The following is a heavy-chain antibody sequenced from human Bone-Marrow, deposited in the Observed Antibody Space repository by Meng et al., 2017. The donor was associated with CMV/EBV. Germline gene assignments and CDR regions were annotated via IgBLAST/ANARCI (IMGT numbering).Heavy chain of an antibody. J-gene: IGHJ4*02. CDR1: GYTFSSYG. CDR2: ISGYDGRT. CDR3: ARVFDY. V-gene: IGHV1-18*01. Sequence: ASVKVSCKASGYTFSSYGISWVRQAPGQGLEWMGWISGYDGRTNYGQKFKGRVTMTRDTSISTAYMELSSLRSEDTAVYYCARVFDYWGQGTLVTVSS.